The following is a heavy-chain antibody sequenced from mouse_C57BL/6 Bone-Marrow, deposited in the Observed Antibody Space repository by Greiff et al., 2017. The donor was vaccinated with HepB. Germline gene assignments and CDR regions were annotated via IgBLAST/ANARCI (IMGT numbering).Heavy chain of an antibody. Sequence: QVQLQQPGAELVMPGASVKLSCKASGYTFTSYWMHWVKQRPGQGLEWIGVIDPSDSYTNYNQKFKGKATLTVDTSSSTAYMQLSSLTSEDSAVYYCARYATMITTVYYFDYWGQGTTLTVSS. CDR3: ARYATMITTVYYFDY. J-gene: IGHJ2*01. V-gene: IGHV1-59*01. CDR1: GYTFTSYW. D-gene: IGHD2-4*01. CDR2: IDPSDSYT.